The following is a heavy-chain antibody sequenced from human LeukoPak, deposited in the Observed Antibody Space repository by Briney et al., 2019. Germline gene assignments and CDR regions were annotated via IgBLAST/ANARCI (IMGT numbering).Heavy chain of an antibody. CDR2: INPSGGST. CDR3: ARGPNDKANYNWFDP. V-gene: IGHV1-46*01. Sequence: GASVKVSCKASGYTFTDYHLHWVRQAPGQGLEWMGIINPSGGSTSYAQKFQGRVTMTRDTSTSTVYMEVSSLRSEDTAVYYCARGPNDKANYNWFDPWGQGTLVTVSS. D-gene: IGHD3-22*01. J-gene: IGHJ5*02. CDR1: GYTFTDYH.